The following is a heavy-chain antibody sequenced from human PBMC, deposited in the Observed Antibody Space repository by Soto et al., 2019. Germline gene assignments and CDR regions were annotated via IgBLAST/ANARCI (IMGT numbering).Heavy chain of an antibody. CDR1: GGTFSSYA. Sequence: QVQLVQSGAEVKKPGSSVKVSCKASGGTFSSYAISWVRQAPGQGREWMGGIIPIFGTVNYAQKFQGRVTITADESTSTAYMELSSLRSEDTVVYYCARGLPLPMDYSYGMDVWGQGTTVTVSS. CDR3: ARGLPLPMDYSYGMDV. CDR2: IIPIFGTV. V-gene: IGHV1-69*12. J-gene: IGHJ6*02.